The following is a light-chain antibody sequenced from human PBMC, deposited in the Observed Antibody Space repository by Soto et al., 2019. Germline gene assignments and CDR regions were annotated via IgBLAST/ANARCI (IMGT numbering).Light chain of an antibody. V-gene: IGKV1-5*01. CDR2: DAS. CDR3: HQYITYST. CDR1: QSLNNR. J-gene: IGKJ1*01. Sequence: DIQLTQSPSTLSASVGDRVTITCRASQSLNNRLAWYQQKPGKAPKLLIYDASTLESGVSSRFSGTGSETECTLTITDLQADDLATYFCHQYITYSTFGQGTKVEIK.